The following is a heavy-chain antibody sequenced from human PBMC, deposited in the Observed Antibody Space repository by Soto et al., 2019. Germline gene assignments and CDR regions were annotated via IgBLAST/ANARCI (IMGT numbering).Heavy chain of an antibody. CDR1: GYTFTSYG. D-gene: IGHD2-21*02. J-gene: IGHJ6*02. CDR3: ARAVVTDGPYYYYGMDV. CDR2: ISAYNGNT. V-gene: IGHV1-18*01. Sequence: ASVKVSCKASGYTFTSYGISWVRQAPGQGLEWMGWISAYNGNTNYAQKLQGRVTMTTDTSTSTAYMEMRSLRSDDTAVYYCARAVVTDGPYYYYGMDVWGQGTTVTVSS.